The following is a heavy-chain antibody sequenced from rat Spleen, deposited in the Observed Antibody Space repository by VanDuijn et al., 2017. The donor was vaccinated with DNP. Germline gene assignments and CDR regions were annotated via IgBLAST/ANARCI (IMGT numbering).Heavy chain of an antibody. CDR1: GFTFRNYD. V-gene: IGHV5-25*01. CDR2: ISPSDNST. CDR3: ARHSTTVSPYWYFDF. Sequence: EVQLVESGGGLVQPGRSMKLSCGASGFTFRNYDMAWVRQAPTMGLEWVASISPSDNSTYYRDSIKGRFTVSRDNAKSSLYLQMDSLRSEDTATYYCARHSTTVSPYWYFDFWGPGTMVTVSS. J-gene: IGHJ1*01. D-gene: IGHD1-1*01.